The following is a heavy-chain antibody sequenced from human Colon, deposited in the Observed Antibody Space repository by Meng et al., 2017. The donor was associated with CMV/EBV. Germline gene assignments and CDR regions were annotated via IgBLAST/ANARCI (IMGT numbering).Heavy chain of an antibody. CDR2: INSDGSTT. D-gene: IGHD2-2*01. V-gene: IGHV3-74*01. Sequence: GVLKISCAASGFTFSSHWMHWIRQVPGKGLVWVSHINSDGSTTSHADSVKGRFTISRDNTKNTLYLQMNSLRAEDTAVYYCARDVLGSCKGTSCYRLSPWGQGTLVTVSS. CDR1: GFTFSSHW. CDR3: ARDVLGSCKGTSCYRLSP. J-gene: IGHJ5*02.